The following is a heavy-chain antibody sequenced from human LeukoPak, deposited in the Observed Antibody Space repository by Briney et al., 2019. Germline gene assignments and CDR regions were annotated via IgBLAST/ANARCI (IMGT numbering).Heavy chain of an antibody. V-gene: IGHV4-59*08. Sequence: PSETLSLTCTVSGGSISSYYWSWIRQPPGKGLEWIGYIYYSGSTNYNPSLKSRVTISVDTSKNQFSLKLSSVTAADTAVYYCARHLVSGWYSNPLTDTYYYYYGMDVWCQGTTVAVSS. J-gene: IGHJ6*02. D-gene: IGHD6-19*01. CDR3: ARHLVSGWYSNPLTDTYYYYYGMDV. CDR1: GGSISSYY. CDR2: IYYSGST.